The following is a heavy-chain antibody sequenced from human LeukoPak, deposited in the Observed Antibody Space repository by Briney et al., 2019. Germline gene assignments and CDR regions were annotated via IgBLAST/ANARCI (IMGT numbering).Heavy chain of an antibody. D-gene: IGHD6-13*01. CDR2: TYDRAKWYN. J-gene: IGHJ4*02. CDR3: ARCHFSSSWYCKFDY. Sequence: SQTLSLTCALSGDSFSSNSAAWNWLRQSPSRGLEWLGRTYDRAKWYNDYAVSVKSRITINPDTSKNQFSLQLNSVTPEDTAVYYCARCHFSSSWYCKFDYWGQGTLVTVSS. V-gene: IGHV6-1*01. CDR1: GDSFSSNSAA.